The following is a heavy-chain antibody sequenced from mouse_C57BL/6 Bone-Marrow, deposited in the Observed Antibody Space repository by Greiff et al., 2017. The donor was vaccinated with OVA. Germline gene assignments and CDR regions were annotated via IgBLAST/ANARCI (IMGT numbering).Heavy chain of an antibody. CDR2: ISDGGSYT. CDR3: AREGGRRLRKVFDY. Sequence: DVKLVESGGGLVKPGGSLKLSCAASGFTFSSYAMSWVRQTPEKRLEWVATISDGGSYTYYPDNVKGRFTISRDNAKNNLYLQMRQLKSEDTDKYYGAREGGRRLRKVFDYWGQGTTLTVSS. D-gene: IGHD3-2*02. V-gene: IGHV5-4*01. CDR1: GFTFSSYA. J-gene: IGHJ2*01.